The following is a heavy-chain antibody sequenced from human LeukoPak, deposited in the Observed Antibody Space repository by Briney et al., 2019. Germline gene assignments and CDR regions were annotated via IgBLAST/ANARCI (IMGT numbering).Heavy chain of an antibody. V-gene: IGHV4-39*01. D-gene: IGHD3-10*01. CDR2: MYYSGST. J-gene: IGHJ3*02. CDR3: ARRFAPSRNDAFDI. CDR1: GGSISSGIYS. Sequence: SETLSLTCTVSGGSISSGIYSWGWIRQSPGKGLEWIGSMYYSGSTYYNPSLKGRVTMSVDTSKNQFSLKLSSVTASDTAVYYCARRFAPSRNDAFDIWGQGTMVTVSS.